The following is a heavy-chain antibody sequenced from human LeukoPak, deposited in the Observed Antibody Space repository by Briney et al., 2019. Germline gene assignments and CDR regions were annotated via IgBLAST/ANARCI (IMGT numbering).Heavy chain of an antibody. D-gene: IGHD2-8*01. J-gene: IGHJ6*04. Sequence: SETLSLTCAVYGGSFSGYYWSWIRQPPGKGLEWIGEINHSGSTNYNPSLKSRVTISVDTSKNQFSLKLSSVTAADTAVYYCARDRNPCTNGVCYRVDVWGKGTTVTVSS. CDR3: ARDRNPCTNGVCYRVDV. CDR1: GGSFSGYY. V-gene: IGHV4-34*01. CDR2: INHSGST.